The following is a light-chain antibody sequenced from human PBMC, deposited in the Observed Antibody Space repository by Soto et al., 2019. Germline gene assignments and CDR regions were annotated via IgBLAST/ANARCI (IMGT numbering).Light chain of an antibody. CDR2: SNN. V-gene: IGLV1-44*01. J-gene: IGLJ1*01. CDR1: SSNIGSNT. Sequence: QSVLTQPPSASGTPGQRVTISCSGSSSNIGSNTVNWYQQLPGTAPKLLIYSNNQRPSGVPDRSSVYKSGTSASLAISGLQSEDEADYYCAAWDDSLNAQVFGTGTKVTVL. CDR3: AAWDDSLNAQV.